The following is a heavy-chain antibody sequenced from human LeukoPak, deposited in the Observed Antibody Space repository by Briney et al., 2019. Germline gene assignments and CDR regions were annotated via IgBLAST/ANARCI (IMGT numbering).Heavy chain of an antibody. CDR3: ARVGSSWYDVDY. CDR2: MNPNSGNT. J-gene: IGHJ4*02. D-gene: IGHD6-13*01. Sequence: VSVKVSCKASGYTFTSYDINWVRQATGQGLEWMGWMNPNSGNTGYAQKFQGRVTMTRNTSISTAYMELSSLRSEDTAVYYCARVGSSWYDVDYWGQGTLVTVSS. V-gene: IGHV1-8*01. CDR1: GYTFTSYD.